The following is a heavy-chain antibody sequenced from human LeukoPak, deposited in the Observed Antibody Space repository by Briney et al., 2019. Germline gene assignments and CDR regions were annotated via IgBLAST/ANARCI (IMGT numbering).Heavy chain of an antibody. J-gene: IGHJ3*02. V-gene: IGHV4-59*01. CDR2: IYYSGST. CDR1: GGSICSYY. Sequence: PSETLSLTCTVSGGSICSYYWSWIRQPPGKGLEWIGYIYYSGSTNYNPSLKSRVTISVDTSKNQFSLELSSVTAADTAVYYCARVPDTAMVTAAFDIWGQGTMVTVSS. CDR3: ARVPDTAMVTAAFDI. D-gene: IGHD5-18*01.